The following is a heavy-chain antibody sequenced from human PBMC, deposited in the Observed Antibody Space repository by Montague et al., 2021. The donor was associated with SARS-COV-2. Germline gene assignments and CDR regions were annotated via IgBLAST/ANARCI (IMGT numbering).Heavy chain of an antibody. J-gene: IGHJ3*02. V-gene: IGHV4-39*01. CDR2: VHYIGSN. CDR1: GGSISGGPSF. D-gene: IGHD2-8*02. CDR3: ARPAPLRHCSGGGCVDAFDI. Sequence: SETLSLTCTVSGGSISGGPSFWAWIRQSQGKGLEWVGSVHYIGSNYVNLSIKNRVTIYVDTNRNQFSLKVISVTASDTAVCFCARPAPLRHCSGGGCVDAFDIWGQGTLIAVSS.